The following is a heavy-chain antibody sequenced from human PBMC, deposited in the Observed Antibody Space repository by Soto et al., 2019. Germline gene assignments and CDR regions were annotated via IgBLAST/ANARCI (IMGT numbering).Heavy chain of an antibody. CDR2: TTYDGGIK. J-gene: IGHJ6*02. D-gene: IGHD1-1*01. CDR1: GFSFSSYG. CDR3: AGALENPYYYYGLNV. Sequence: PGGSLRLSCTPSGFSFSSYGMEWVRLAPGKGLEWVAATTYDGGIKHYVDSVKGRFTISRANSKHTLYLQMNSLRVEDTATYYCAGALENPYYYYGLNVWGQGTTVTVSS. V-gene: IGHV3-30*03.